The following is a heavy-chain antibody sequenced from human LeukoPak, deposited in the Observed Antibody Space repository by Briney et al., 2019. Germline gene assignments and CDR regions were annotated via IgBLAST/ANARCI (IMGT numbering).Heavy chain of an antibody. J-gene: IGHJ4*02. D-gene: IGHD5-24*01. Sequence: GGSLRLSCAASGFTFSSYSMNWVRLAPGTGLAWVSSITSSSSHVYYADSVKGRFTISRDNAKNSLYLQMNSLRAEDTAIYYCARAEMTTITYPDYWGQGTPVTVSS. V-gene: IGHV3-21*01. CDR2: ITSSSSHV. CDR3: ARAEMTTITYPDY. CDR1: GFTFSSYS.